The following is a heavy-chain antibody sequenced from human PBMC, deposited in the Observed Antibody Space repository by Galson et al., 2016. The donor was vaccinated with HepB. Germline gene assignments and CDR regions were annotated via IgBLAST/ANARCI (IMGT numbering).Heavy chain of an antibody. Sequence: QSGAEVKKPGESLKISCKGSGYNFADYWIGWVRQMPGKGLEWMGIIYPNDYDTRYSRSFQGQVTISADRSISTAYLQWSSLKASDTAMYECAVPYGYGNNVQDFDSWGHGTLVTVSS. D-gene: IGHD5-12*01. J-gene: IGHJ4*01. CDR1: GYNFADYW. CDR2: IYPNDYDT. CDR3: AVPYGYGNNVQDFDS. V-gene: IGHV5-51*01.